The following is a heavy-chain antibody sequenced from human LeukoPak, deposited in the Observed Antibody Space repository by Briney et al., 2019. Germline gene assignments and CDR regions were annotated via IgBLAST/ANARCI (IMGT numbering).Heavy chain of an antibody. J-gene: IGHJ5*02. CDR1: GFTVSSNY. CDR3: ARGGAYDYGVLDA. D-gene: IGHD4/OR15-4a*01. CDR2: ISDTGKTT. Sequence: PGGSLRLSCAASGFTVSSNYMSWVRQAPGEGLQWVSTISDTGKTTFYRDSVRGRFTISRDISNNTLYLQMGGLRADDTAIYFCARGGAYDYGVLDAWGQGTLVTVSS. V-gene: IGHV3-53*01.